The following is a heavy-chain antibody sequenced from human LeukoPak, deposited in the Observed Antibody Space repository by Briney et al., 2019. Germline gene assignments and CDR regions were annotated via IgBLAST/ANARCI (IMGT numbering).Heavy chain of an antibody. CDR2: IYSGGST. D-gene: IGHD1-1*01. Sequence: GSLRLSCAASGFSVSRNHMTWVRQAPGEGLEWVSLIYSGGSTSYADSVKGRFTISRDNSKNTLYLQMNSLRAEDTAVYYCARKTDHQTGGDYWGQGTLVTVSS. CDR1: GFSVSRNH. J-gene: IGHJ4*02. CDR3: ARKTDHQTGGDY. V-gene: IGHV3-66*01.